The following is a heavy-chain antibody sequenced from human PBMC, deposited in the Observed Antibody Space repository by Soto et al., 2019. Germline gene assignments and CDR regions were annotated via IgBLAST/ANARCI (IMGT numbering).Heavy chain of an antibody. CDR3: ARHRGATGWQPFDY. J-gene: IGHJ4*02. CDR1: GYSVTTHW. V-gene: IGHV5-51*01. D-gene: IGHD6-19*01. CDR2: IYPSDSDT. Sequence: ESLKISCKGSGYSVTTHWIAWVRQMPGKGLEWMGIIYPSDSDTRYSPSFQGQVSISADKSIRTASLQWSSLEASDTAMYFCARHRGATGWQPFDYWGQGTLVTVSS.